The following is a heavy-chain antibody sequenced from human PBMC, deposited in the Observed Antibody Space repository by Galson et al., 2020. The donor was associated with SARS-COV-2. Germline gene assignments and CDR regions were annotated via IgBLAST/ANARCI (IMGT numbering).Heavy chain of an antibody. CDR3: ARRITIIARGDFDY. Sequence: SGPTLVKPTQTLTLTCTFSGFSLSTSGVGVGWIRQPPGKSLAWLALIYWDDDKRYSPSLKSRLTITKDTSKNQVVLTMTNMDPVDTATYCCARRITIIARGDFDYWGQGTLVTVSS. CDR1: GFSLSTSGVG. CDR2: IYWDDDK. D-gene: IGHD3-3*01. J-gene: IGHJ4*02. V-gene: IGHV2-5*02.